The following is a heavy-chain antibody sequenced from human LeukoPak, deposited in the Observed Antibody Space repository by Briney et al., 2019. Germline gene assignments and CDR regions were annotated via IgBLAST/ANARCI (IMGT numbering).Heavy chain of an antibody. J-gene: IGHJ4*02. Sequence: ASVKVSCKASGGTFTSYAISWVRQAPGQGLEWMGGIIPIFGTANYAQKSQGRVTITADKSTSTAYMELSSLRSEDTAVYYCATVEMATMSGSYYFDYWGQGTLVTVSS. D-gene: IGHD5-24*01. CDR3: ATVEMATMSGSYYFDY. V-gene: IGHV1-69*06. CDR2: IIPIFGTA. CDR1: GGTFTSYA.